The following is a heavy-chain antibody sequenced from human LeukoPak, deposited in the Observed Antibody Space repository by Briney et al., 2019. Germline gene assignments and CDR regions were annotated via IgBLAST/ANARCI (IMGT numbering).Heavy chain of an antibody. Sequence: GGSLKLSCAASGFTFSGSAIHWVRQASGKGLEWLGRIRIKPDNYATAYAASVKGRFTISRDDSKNSAYLQMDSLKAEDTAVYYCTSTTVTTAYYYYMDVWGKGTTVTVSS. CDR3: TSTTVTTAYYYYMDV. D-gene: IGHD4-17*01. CDR1: GFTFSGSA. CDR2: IRIKPDNYAT. V-gene: IGHV3-73*01. J-gene: IGHJ6*03.